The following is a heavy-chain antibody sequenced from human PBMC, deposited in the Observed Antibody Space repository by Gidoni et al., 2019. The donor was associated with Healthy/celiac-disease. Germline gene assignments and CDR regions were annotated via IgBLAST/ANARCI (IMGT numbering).Heavy chain of an antibody. J-gene: IGHJ4*02. CDR3: ARAHYDFWSGRYYFDY. D-gene: IGHD3-3*01. CDR1: GGSFSGYY. Sequence: QVQLQQWGAGLLKPSETLSLTCAVYGGSFSGYYWSWIRQPPGKGLEWIGEINHSGSTNYNPSLKSRVTISVDTSKNQFSLKLSSVTAADTAVYYCARAHYDFWSGRYYFDYWGQGTLVTVSS. V-gene: IGHV4-34*01. CDR2: INHSGST.